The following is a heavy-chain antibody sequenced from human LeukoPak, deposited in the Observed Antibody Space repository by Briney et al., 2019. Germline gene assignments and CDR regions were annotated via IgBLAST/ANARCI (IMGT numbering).Heavy chain of an antibody. V-gene: IGHV3-23*01. CDR1: GFTFSIYA. J-gene: IGHJ4*02. D-gene: IGHD3-9*01. CDR3: AKVLSLRRFDWVLYIDH. Sequence: GGSLRLSCAASGFTFSIYAMVWLPQAPGKGLEGVSTLSGSGDSTYYAVSVKGRFTISRDNSKNTLYLQMNRLRAEATAVYYCAKVLSLRRFDWVLYIDHWGQGTLVTVSS. CDR2: LSGSGDST.